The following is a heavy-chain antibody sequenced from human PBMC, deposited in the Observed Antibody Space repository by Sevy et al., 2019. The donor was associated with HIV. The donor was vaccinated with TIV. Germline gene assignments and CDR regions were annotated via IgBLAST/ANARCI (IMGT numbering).Heavy chain of an antibody. CDR2: IWYDGSNK. Sequence: GGSLRLSCAASGFTFSSYGMHWVRQAPGKGLEWVAVIWYDGSNKYYAHSVKGRFTISRDNSKNTLYLQMNSLRAEDTAVYYCASQTMVRGVIDYWGQGTLVTVSS. CDR3: ASQTMVRGVIDY. J-gene: IGHJ4*02. D-gene: IGHD3-10*01. V-gene: IGHV3-33*01. CDR1: GFTFSSYG.